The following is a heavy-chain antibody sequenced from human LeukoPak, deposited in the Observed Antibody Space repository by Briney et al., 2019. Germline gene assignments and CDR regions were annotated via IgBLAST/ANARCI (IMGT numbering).Heavy chain of an antibody. CDR3: ARVGDCSSTSCYYLDV. CDR1: GFTVSSNY. V-gene: IGHV3-53*01. CDR2: IYSGGSK. D-gene: IGHD2-2*01. J-gene: IGHJ6*03. Sequence: GGSLRLSCAVSGFTVSSNYMSWARQAPGKGLEWVSVIYSGGSKYYADPVKGRFTISKNNSKNTLYLQMKSLRAEDTAVYYCARVGDCSSTSCYYLDVWGKGTTVTVSS.